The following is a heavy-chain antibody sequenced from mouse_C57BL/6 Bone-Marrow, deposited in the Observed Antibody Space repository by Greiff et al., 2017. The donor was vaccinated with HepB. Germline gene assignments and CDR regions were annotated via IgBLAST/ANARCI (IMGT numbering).Heavy chain of an antibody. D-gene: IGHD1-1*01. J-gene: IGHJ2*01. V-gene: IGHV1-81*01. CDR1: GYTFTSYG. CDR2: IYPRSGNT. CDR3: ARWSTTVVPDY. Sequence: QVQLKESGAELARPGASVKLSCKASGYTFTSYGISWVKQRTGQGLEWIGEIYPRSGNTYYNETFKGKATLTADKSSSTAYMELRSLTSEDSAVYFCARWSTTVVPDYWGQGTTLTVSA.